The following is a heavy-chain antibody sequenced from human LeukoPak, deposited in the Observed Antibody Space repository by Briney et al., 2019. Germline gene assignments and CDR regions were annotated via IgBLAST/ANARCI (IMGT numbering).Heavy chain of an antibody. Sequence: SETLSLTCTVSGGSISSYYWSWIRQPAGKGLEWIGRIYTSGSTNYNPSLKSRVTMSVDTSKNQFSLKVSSVTAADTAVYYCARVGSDGSYFDYWGQGTLVTVSS. J-gene: IGHJ4*02. V-gene: IGHV4-4*07. CDR3: ARVGSDGSYFDY. CDR1: GGSISSYY. D-gene: IGHD1-26*01. CDR2: IYTSGST.